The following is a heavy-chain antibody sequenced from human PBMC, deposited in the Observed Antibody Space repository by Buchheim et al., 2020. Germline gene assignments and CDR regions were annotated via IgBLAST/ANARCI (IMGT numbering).Heavy chain of an antibody. CDR3: ARDRRETYYDFWSGFSPGMDV. D-gene: IGHD3-3*01. J-gene: IGHJ6*02. V-gene: IGHV3-48*01. Sequence: EVQLVESGGGLVQPGGSLRLSCAASGFTFSSYSMNWVRQAPGKGLEWVSYISSSSSTIYYADSVKGRFTISRDIAKNSLYLQMNSLRAEDTAVYYCARDRRETYYDFWSGFSPGMDVWGQGTT. CDR2: ISSSSSTI. CDR1: GFTFSSYS.